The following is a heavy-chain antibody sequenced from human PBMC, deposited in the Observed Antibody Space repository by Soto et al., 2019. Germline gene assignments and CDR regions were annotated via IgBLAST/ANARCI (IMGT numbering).Heavy chain of an antibody. CDR2: IKQDGSEK. J-gene: IGHJ4*02. CDR1: GFTFSSYW. CDR3: ARDHYGDYWGRVYFAY. D-gene: IGHD4-17*01. Sequence: EVQLVESGGGLVQPGGSLRLSCAASGFTFSSYWMSWVRQAPGKGLEWVANIKQDGSEKYYVDSVKGRFTISRDNAKNSLYLQMNSLRAEDTAVYYCARDHYGDYWGRVYFAYWGQGTLVTVSS. V-gene: IGHV3-7*03.